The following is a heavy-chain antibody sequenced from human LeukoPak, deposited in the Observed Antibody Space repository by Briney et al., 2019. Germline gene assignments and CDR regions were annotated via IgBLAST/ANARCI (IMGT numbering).Heavy chain of an antibody. CDR1: GFTFSTTW. CDR3: ARDNYYSIDY. J-gene: IGHJ4*02. V-gene: IGHV3-74*01. D-gene: IGHD1-26*01. CDR2: INSDGTST. Sequence: GGSLRLSCGASGFTFSTTWMPWVRQAPGKGLVCVSRINSDGTSTVYADSVKGRFTISRDNAKNTVYLQMSGLGVDDTAVYYCARDNYYSIDYRGQGTLVTVSS.